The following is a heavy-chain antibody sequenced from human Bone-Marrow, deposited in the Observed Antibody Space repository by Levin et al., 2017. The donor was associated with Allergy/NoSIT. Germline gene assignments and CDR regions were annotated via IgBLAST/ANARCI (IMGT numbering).Heavy chain of an antibody. D-gene: IGHD2-2*02. CDR3: ARGLLLYPHAFDI. Sequence: ASVKVSCKATGYSFSRYDINWVRQATGQGPEWMGWLNPNSGNTVLAQKFKGRVTLTRNTSISTAYLELSSLRDDDTSLYYCARGLLLYPHAFDIWGQGTVVTVSS. J-gene: IGHJ3*02. V-gene: IGHV1-8*01. CDR1: GYSFSRYD. CDR2: LNPNSGNT.